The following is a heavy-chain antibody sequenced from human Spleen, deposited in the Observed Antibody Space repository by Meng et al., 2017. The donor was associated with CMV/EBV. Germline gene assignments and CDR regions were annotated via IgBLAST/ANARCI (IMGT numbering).Heavy chain of an antibody. D-gene: IGHD2-21*01. CDR2: IYNSGST. V-gene: IGHV4-30-4*01. Sequence: QLQGSAPGLVKPSAPLSPPCTVPGGSISSGDYYWSWIRQPPGKGLEWIGYIYNSGSTYYNPSLKSRVTISVDTSKNQFSLKLRFVTAADTAVYYCAREGRSHQVGVSVYWGQGNLVTVSS. CDR3: AREGRSHQVGVSVY. J-gene: IGHJ4*02. CDR1: GGSISSGDYY.